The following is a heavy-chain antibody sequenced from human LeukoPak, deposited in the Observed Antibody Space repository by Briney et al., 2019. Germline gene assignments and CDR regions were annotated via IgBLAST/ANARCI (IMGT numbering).Heavy chain of an antibody. V-gene: IGHV3-48*02. CDR3: ARDDFGDYVIDY. D-gene: IGHD4-17*01. Sequence: QSGGSLRLSCAAPGFTFSSYTMNWVRQAPGKGLEWISFISSDSSAIHYADSVKGRFTISRDNAKNSLYLHMNSLRDEDTAVYYCARDDFGDYVIDYWGQGTLVTVSS. J-gene: IGHJ4*02. CDR2: ISSDSSAI. CDR1: GFTFSSYT.